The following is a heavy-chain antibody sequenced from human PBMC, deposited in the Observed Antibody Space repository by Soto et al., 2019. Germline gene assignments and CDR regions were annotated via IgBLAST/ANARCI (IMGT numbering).Heavy chain of an antibody. V-gene: IGHV1-46*01. CDR3: VGSSGPYNWFDP. J-gene: IGHJ5*02. Sequence: PVEVSCKASGYTFTGYYMHWWRQAPGQGLEWMVIINPSGGSTSYAQKFQGRVTMTRDTSTSTVYMELSSLRSEDTAVYYCVGSSGPYNWFDPWGQGTLVTVSS. D-gene: IGHD5-18*01. CDR1: GYTFTGYY. CDR2: INPSGGST.